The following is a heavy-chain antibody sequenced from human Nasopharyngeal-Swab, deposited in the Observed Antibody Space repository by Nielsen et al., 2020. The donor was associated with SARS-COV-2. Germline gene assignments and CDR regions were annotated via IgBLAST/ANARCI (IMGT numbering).Heavy chain of an antibody. CDR2: INHSGIT. CDR3: LSGRVVYGGYDPRTPRHYLNY. V-gene: IGHV4-34*01. CDR1: GGSFSDYS. D-gene: IGHD5-12*01. J-gene: IGHJ4*02. Sequence: SETLSLTCAVSGGSFSDYSWSWIRQSPGKGLECIGEINHSGITNYNPSLKSRVTISVDTAKNHLSLKLTSVTAADTAVYFCLSGRVVYGGYDPRTPRHYLNYWGQGTQVTVSP.